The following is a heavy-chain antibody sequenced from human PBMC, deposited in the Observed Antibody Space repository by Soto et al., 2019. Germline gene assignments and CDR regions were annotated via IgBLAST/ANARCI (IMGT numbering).Heavy chain of an antibody. CDR1: GYTFANDG. D-gene: IGHD1-1*01. J-gene: IGHJ5*01. Sequence: GASVNVSCKASGYTFANDGISWVRQAPGQGLEGMGWLSGNNGATNYAPKVQDRIAMTLDTSTGVASIAIRSLRSDESHLYPCVIDLKDLRVTGNWFDSWGQGTLVTVSS. CDR3: VIDLKDLRVTGNWFDS. V-gene: IGHV1-18*04. CDR2: LSGNNGAT.